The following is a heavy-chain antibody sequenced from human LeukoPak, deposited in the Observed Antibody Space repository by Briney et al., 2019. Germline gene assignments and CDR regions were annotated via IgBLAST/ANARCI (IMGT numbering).Heavy chain of an antibody. CDR3: ARWDYDCWSGYFFYI. J-gene: IGHJ3*02. Sequence: ASVEVSDKASGYTLTELAMTWVRQAPGKGREWWGGFDPEDEETIYPQKFQGTVTMTEHTSTDASYMALSSLRSEHTGVYYYARWDYDCWSGYFFYIWGPGTIVTVSS. CDR1: GYTLTELA. D-gene: IGHD3-3*01. CDR2: FDPEDEET. V-gene: IGHV1-24*01.